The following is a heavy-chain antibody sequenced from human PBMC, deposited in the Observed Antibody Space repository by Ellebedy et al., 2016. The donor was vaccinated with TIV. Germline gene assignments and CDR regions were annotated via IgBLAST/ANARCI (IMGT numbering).Heavy chain of an antibody. V-gene: IGHV3-7*01. CDR2: IKPDGSET. CDR1: GFTFGTSW. Sequence: GGSLRLXXPASGFTFGTSWMSWVRQAPGKGLKWVANIKPDGSETSYVDSVKGRFTISRDNAKNSLYLQMNSLRAEDTAVYFCARAQVHASPDPRYTNSWYVDYFDYWGQGALATVSS. CDR3: ARAQVHASPDPRYTNSWYVDYFDY. D-gene: IGHD6-13*01. J-gene: IGHJ4*02.